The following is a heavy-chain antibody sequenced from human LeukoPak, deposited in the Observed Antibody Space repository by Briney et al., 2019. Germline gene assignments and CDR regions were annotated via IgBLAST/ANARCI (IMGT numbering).Heavy chain of an antibody. V-gene: IGHV3-33*05. D-gene: IGHD4-11*01. CDR2: ISYDGSNK. CDR3: ARVRPGSNYVGFDY. J-gene: IGHJ4*02. CDR1: GFTFSSCG. Sequence: PGRSLRLSCAASGFTFSSCGMHWVRQAPGKGLEWVAVISYDGSNKYYAGSVKGRFTISRDNSKSTLYLQMNSLRAEDTAVYYCARVRPGSNYVGFDYWGQGTLVTVSS.